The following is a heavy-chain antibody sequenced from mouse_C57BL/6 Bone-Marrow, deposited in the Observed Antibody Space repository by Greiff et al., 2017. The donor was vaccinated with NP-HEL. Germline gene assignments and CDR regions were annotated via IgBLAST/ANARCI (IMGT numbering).Heavy chain of an antibody. CDR2: IDPSDSYT. D-gene: IGHD3-2*02. V-gene: IGHV1-50*01. CDR1: GYTFTSYW. CDR3: ARVEAWAY. Sequence: VQLQQPGAELVKPGASVKLSCKASGYTFTSYWMQWVKQRPGQGLEWIGEIDPSDSYTNYNQKFKGKATLTVDTASSTAYMQLSSLTSEDSAVYYCARVEAWAYWDRGTLVTVSA. J-gene: IGHJ3*01.